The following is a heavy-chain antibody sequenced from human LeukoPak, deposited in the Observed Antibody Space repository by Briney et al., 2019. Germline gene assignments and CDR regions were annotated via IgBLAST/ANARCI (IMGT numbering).Heavy chain of an antibody. CDR1: GYTFTNYW. CDR3: ARRNGDYAVDY. J-gene: IGHJ4*02. D-gene: IGHD4-17*01. V-gene: IGHV5-51*01. Sequence: GESLKISCNSSGYTFTNYWIGWVRQMPGKGVEGMGLIYPDDSDTNYSPSFQGQVTISADKSISTAYLQWSSLKASDTAMFYCARRNGDYAVDYWGQGTLVTVSS. CDR2: IYPDDSDT.